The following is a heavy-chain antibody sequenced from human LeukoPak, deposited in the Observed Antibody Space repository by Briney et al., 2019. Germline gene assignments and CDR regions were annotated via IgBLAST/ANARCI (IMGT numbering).Heavy chain of an antibody. CDR3: ARIGSGWYRDY. J-gene: IGHJ4*02. D-gene: IGHD6-19*01. V-gene: IGHV3-21*01. Sequence: PGGSLRLSCAASGFTFSSYSMNWVRQAPGKGLEWVSSISGGSDHIYYADPVKGRFTISRDNAKNSLYLQMNSLRAEDTAVYYCARIGSGWYRDYWGQGTLVTVSS. CDR1: GFTFSSYS. CDR2: ISGGSDHI.